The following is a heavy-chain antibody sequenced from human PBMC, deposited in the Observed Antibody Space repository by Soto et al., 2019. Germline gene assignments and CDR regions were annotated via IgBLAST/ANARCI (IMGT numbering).Heavy chain of an antibody. CDR3: ARGRSSGWYIDWFDP. CDR1: GFTFSSYG. J-gene: IGHJ5*02. Sequence: QVQLVESGGGVVQPGRSLRLSCAASGFTFSSYGMHWVRQAPGKGLEWVAVIWYDGSNKYYADSVKGRFTISRDNSKNTLYLQMNSLRAEDTAVYYCARGRSSGWYIDWFDPWGQGTLVTVSS. V-gene: IGHV3-33*01. D-gene: IGHD6-19*01. CDR2: IWYDGSNK.